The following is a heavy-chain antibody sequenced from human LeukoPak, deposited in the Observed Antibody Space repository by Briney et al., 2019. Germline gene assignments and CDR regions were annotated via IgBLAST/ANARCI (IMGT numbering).Heavy chain of an antibody. CDR1: RFTFSSW. CDR3: VRNLAYDSFDI. V-gene: IGHV3-7*01. Sequence: GGSLRLSCAASRFTFSSWMAWVRPAPGKGLEWVATIKEDGSQKYYVDFVKGRFTISRDNAKNSLFLQMNSLRVEDTAVYFCVRNLAYDSFDIWGQGTMVTVSS. CDR2: IKEDGSQK. J-gene: IGHJ3*02. D-gene: IGHD3-16*01.